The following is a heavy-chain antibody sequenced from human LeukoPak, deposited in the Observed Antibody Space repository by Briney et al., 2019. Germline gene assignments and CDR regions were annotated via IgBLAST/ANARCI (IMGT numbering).Heavy chain of an antibody. V-gene: IGHV3-11*01. Sequence: GESLRLSCAASGFTFSDYYMSWIRHAPGKGLEWVSYISSSGSTIYYADSVKGRFTISRDNAKNSLYLQMNSLRAEDTAVYYCTRAFGELFPEYFQHWGQGTLVTVSS. J-gene: IGHJ1*01. CDR2: ISSSGSTI. CDR1: GFTFSDYY. CDR3: TRAFGELFPEYFQH. D-gene: IGHD3-10*01.